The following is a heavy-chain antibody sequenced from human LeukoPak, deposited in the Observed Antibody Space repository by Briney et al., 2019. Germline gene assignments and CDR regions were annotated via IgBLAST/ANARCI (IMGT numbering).Heavy chain of an antibody. CDR3: ARDDEGLDY. V-gene: IGHV3-7*01. CDR2: IKQDGSEK. J-gene: IGHJ4*02. CDR1: GFTFSSYW. Sequence: PGGSLRLSCAASGFTFSSYWMSWVRQAPGRGRGWVANIKQDGSEKYYVDSVKGRFTISRDNAKNTLYLQMNSLRADDTAVYYCARDDEGLDYWGQGTLVIVSS.